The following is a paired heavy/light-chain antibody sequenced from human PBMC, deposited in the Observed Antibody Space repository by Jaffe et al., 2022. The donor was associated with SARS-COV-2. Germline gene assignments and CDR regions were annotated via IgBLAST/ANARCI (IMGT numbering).Heavy chain of an antibody. CDR2: MKQDGSEE. CDR3: ARDFRYQLLSGYNVGDYSYYYGMDV. V-gene: IGHV3-7*03. CDR1: GFSVSSYW. D-gene: IGHD2-2*01. J-gene: IGHJ6*02. Sequence: EVQLVESGGGLVRPGGSLRLSCAASGFSVSSYWLSWVRQAPGKGLEWVANMKQDGSEEYYVDSVKGRFTISRDNAKNSLYLQMNSLRTEDTAVYYCARDFRYQLLSGYNVGDYSYYYGMDVWGQGTTVTVSS.
Light chain of an antibody. V-gene: IGLV3-19*01. Sequence: SSELTQDPAVSVALGQTVRITCQGDGLRTYFASWYQQKPGQAPVLVLFGKNDRPSGIPDRFSGSNLGDTASLTITGAQAEDEADYYCNSRDSSGNLVIFGGGTKLTVL. CDR2: GKN. J-gene: IGLJ2*01. CDR3: NSRDSSGNLVI. CDR1: GLRTYF.